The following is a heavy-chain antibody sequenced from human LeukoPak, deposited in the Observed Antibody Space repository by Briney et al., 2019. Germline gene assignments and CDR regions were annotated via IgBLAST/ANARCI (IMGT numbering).Heavy chain of an antibody. V-gene: IGHV1-69*05. Sequence: GASVKVSCKASGGTFSSYAISWVRQAPGQGLEWMGGIIPIFSTANYAQKFQGRVTMTRDTSISTAYMELSRLRSDDTAVYYCARARQWLVYWGQGTLVTVSS. J-gene: IGHJ4*02. CDR2: IIPIFSTA. CDR1: GGTFSSYA. CDR3: ARARQWLVY. D-gene: IGHD6-19*01.